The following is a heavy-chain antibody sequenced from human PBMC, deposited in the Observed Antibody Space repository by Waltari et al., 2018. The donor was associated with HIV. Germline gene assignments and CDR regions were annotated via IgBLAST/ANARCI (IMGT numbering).Heavy chain of an antibody. CDR1: GFTFDDYA. CDR3: AKGREMATIPLLDY. J-gene: IGHJ4*02. V-gene: IGHV3-9*01. CDR2: ISWNSGSI. D-gene: IGHD5-12*01. Sequence: EVQLVESGGGLVQPGRSLRLSCAASGFTFDDYAMHWVRQAPGKGLEWVSGISWNSGSIGYADSVKGRFTISRDNAKNSLYLQMNSLRAEDTALYYCAKGREMATIPLLDYWGQGTLVTVSS.